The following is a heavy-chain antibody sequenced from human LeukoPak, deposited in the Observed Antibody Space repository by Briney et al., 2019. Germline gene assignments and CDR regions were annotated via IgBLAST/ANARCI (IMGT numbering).Heavy chain of an antibody. V-gene: IGHV3-48*03. CDR2: ISSSGSTI. Sequence: GGSLRLSCAASGFTFSSYEMNWVRQAPGKGLEWVSYISSSGSTIYYADSVKGQFTISRDNAKNSLYLQMNSLRAEDTAVYYCARATGGSSWYYCYYYGMDVWGQGTTVTVSS. CDR3: ARATGGSSWYYCYYYGMDV. D-gene: IGHD6-13*01. J-gene: IGHJ6*02. CDR1: GFTFSSYE.